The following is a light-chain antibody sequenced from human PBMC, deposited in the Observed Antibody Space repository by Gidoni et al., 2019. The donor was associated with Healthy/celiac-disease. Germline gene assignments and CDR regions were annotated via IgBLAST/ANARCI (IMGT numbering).Light chain of an antibody. CDR3: KQYDNLPALT. CDR2: DAS. V-gene: IGKV1-33*01. J-gene: IGKJ4*01. Sequence: DIQLPQSPSSLSASVGDRVTITCQASQDISNYLNWYQQKPGKAPKLLIYDASNLETGVPSRFSGSGSGTDFTFTISSLQPEEIATYYCKQYDNLPALTFGGGTKVEIK. CDR1: QDISNY.